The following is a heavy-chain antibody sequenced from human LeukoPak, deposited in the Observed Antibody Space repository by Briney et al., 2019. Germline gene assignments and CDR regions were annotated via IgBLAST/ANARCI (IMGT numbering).Heavy chain of an antibody. CDR2: INPDRGQT. D-gene: IGHD1-7*01. CDR3: ARDFSETSGFDH. J-gene: IGHJ4*02. Sequence: ASMKVSCKAFGYSFTDYFIHWVGQARGQGLEWMGWINPDRGQTEYAQSFQGRGSITKEKSINTAYIELNRLTSDDTAVYYCARDFSETSGFDHWGQGTLVTVSS. CDR1: GYSFTDYF. V-gene: IGHV1-2*02.